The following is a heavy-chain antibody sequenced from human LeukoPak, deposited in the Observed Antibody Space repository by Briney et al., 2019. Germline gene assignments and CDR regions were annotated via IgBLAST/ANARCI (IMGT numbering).Heavy chain of an antibody. D-gene: IGHD2-15*01. V-gene: IGHV3-30*02. CDR2: IRYDGSNK. Sequence: GGSLRLSCAASGFTLSSYGMHWVRQAPGKGLEWVAFIRYDGSNKYYADSVKGRLTISRDNSKNTLYLQMNSLRAEDTAVYYCAKDPKRYCSGVSCRLDYFDYWGQGTLVTVSS. CDR1: GFTLSSYG. J-gene: IGHJ4*02. CDR3: AKDPKRYCSGVSCRLDYFDY.